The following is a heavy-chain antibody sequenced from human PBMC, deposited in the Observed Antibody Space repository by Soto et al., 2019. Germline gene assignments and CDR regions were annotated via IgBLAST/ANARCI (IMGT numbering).Heavy chain of an antibody. J-gene: IGHJ5*02. CDR3: ASLLLVDGYNAPPS. Sequence: TGGSLRLSCAASGFTFSSYEMNWVRQAPGKGLEWVSYISSSGSTIYYADSVKGRFTISRDNAKNSLYLQMNSLRAEDTAVYYCASLLLVDGYNAPPSWGQGTLVTVSS. CDR1: GFTFSSYE. V-gene: IGHV3-48*03. CDR2: ISSSGSTI. D-gene: IGHD5-12*01.